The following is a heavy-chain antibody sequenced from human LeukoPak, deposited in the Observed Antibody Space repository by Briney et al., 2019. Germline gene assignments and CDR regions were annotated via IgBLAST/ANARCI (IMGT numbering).Heavy chain of an antibody. D-gene: IGHD1-1*01. J-gene: IGHJ6*02. CDR2: ISSSSTI. CDR3: ARGIQLTSYYYYGVDV. CDR1: GFTFSSYS. Sequence: GGSLRLSCAASGFTFSSYSMNWVRQAPGKGLEWVSYISSSSTIYYADSVKGRFTISRDNAKTSLYLQMNSLRDEDTAVYYCARGIQLTSYYYYGVDVWGQGTKVTVSS. V-gene: IGHV3-48*02.